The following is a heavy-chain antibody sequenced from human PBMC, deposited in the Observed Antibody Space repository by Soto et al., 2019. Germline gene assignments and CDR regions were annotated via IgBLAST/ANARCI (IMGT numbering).Heavy chain of an antibody. CDR2: IYYSGIT. Sequence: LSLTCIVSGGSISSGGYYWSWIRQHPGKGLEWIGYIYYSGITYYNPSLKRRVTISVDTSKNQFSLKVNSVTAADTAVYFCARSSMATLSYQGLDYWGQGILVTVSS. D-gene: IGHD6-6*01. V-gene: IGHV4-31*03. CDR1: GGSISSGGYY. CDR3: ARSSMATLSYQGLDY. J-gene: IGHJ4*02.